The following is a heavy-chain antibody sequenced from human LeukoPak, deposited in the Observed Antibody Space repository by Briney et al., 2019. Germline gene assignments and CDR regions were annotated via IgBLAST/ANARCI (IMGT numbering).Heavy chain of an antibody. CDR1: GGSFSGYY. V-gene: IGHV4-34*01. D-gene: IGHD1-26*01. Sequence: SESLSLTCAVYGGSFSGYYWSWIRQPPGKGLEWIGEIYHSGSTNYNPSLKRRVTISVDTSKNQFPLKQSYVTAADTAVYYCARGRTKATPWGQGTLVTVSS. CDR3: ARGRTKATP. J-gene: IGHJ5*02. CDR2: IYHSGST.